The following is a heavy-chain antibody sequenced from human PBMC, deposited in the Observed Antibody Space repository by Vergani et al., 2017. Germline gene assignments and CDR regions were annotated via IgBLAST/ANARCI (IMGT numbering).Heavy chain of an antibody. CDR3: ARVNTEPNGRLYYYCYMDV. J-gene: IGHJ6*03. CDR2: IDHTGRP. Sequence: QVQLQQWGGGLLKPSETLSLTCVVNGGSFTSYHWTWIRQSPGEGLEWVGDIDHTGRPDYNPSLKSRLTMSVDKTRNQFSLTLNSETATDTAIYFCARVNTEPNGRLYYYCYMDVWGQGTAVTVS. V-gene: IGHV4-34*01. CDR1: GGSFTSYH. D-gene: IGHD2-8*01.